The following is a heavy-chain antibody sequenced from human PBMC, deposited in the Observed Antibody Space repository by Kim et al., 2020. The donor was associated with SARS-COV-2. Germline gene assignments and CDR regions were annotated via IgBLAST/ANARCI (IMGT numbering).Heavy chain of an antibody. D-gene: IGHD3-10*01. CDR3: ARVLYGAGSHYYFDL. J-gene: IGHJ4*02. V-gene: IGHV3-11*05. Sequence: DSVRGRFTISRDNADNSLYLQMSTLRAEDTAIYYCARVLYGAGSHYYFDLWGQGTLVTVSS.